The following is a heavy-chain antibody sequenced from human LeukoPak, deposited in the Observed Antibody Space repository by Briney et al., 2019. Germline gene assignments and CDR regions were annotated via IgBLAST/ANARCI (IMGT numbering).Heavy chain of an antibody. V-gene: IGHV1-2*02. CDR2: INPNSGAT. D-gene: IGHD6-13*01. Sequence: ASVKVSCKASGYTFTAFYMHWVRQAPGQGLERMGWINPNSGATNYAQKFQGRVTMTRDTSISTAYMELSRLRSDDTAVYYCARAHLIAAAGYNWFDPWGQGTLVTVSS. J-gene: IGHJ5*02. CDR1: GYTFTAFY. CDR3: ARAHLIAAAGYNWFDP.